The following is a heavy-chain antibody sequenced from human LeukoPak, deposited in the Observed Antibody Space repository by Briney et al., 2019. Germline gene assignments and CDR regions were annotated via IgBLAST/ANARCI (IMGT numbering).Heavy chain of an antibody. V-gene: IGHV1-2*02. CDR2: INPNSGGT. D-gene: IGHD6-13*01. CDR1: GYTFTCYY. CDR3: ARDLSGSSWFDY. J-gene: IGHJ4*02. Sequence: ASVKVSCKASGYTFTCYYMHWVRQAPGQGLEWMGWINPNSGGTNYAQKFQGRVTMTRDTSISTAYMELSRLRSDDTAVYYCARDLSGSSWFDYWGQGTLVTVSS.